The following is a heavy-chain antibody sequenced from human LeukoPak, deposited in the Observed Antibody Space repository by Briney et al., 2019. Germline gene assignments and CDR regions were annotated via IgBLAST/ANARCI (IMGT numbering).Heavy chain of an antibody. CDR2: IYYSGST. J-gene: IGHJ4*02. V-gene: IGHV4-59*08. Sequence: PSETLSLTCTVSGGSISSSYWSWIRQPPEKGLEWIGYIYYSGSTNYNPSLKSRVTISVDTSKNQFSLKLSSVTAADTAAYYCARLRGYVDSYFDYWGQGTLVTVSS. D-gene: IGHD5-12*01. CDR3: ARLRGYVDSYFDY. CDR1: GGSISSSY.